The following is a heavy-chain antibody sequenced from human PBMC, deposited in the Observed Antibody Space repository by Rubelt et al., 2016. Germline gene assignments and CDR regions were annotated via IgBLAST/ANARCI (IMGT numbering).Heavy chain of an antibody. J-gene: IGHJ6*02. CDR3: ARPPDVYGVDV. CDR1: GGTFSSYV. CDR2: IVPILHVT. Sequence: KPGSSVKVSCKASGGTFSSYVINWVRQAPGQGLEWMGRIVPILHVTNYAQKFRGRVPMTGDNSPSTAYMELTSLRSEDTAVYYSARPPDVYGVDVWGQGTTVTVSS. V-gene: IGHV1-69*04.